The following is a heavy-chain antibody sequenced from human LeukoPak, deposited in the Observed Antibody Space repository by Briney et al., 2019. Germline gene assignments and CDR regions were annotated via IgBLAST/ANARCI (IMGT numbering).Heavy chain of an antibody. V-gene: IGHV4-59*01. CDR3: ARGRSGYYDILTGVYAAFDI. CDR2: IYYSGST. CDR1: GGSISSYY. Sequence: TSGTLSLTCAVSGGSISSYYGSWIRQPPGKGLEWIGYIYYSGSTNYNPSLKSRVTISVDTSKNQFSLKLSSVTAADTAVYYCARGRSGYYDILTGVYAAFDIWGQGTMVTVSS. D-gene: IGHD3-9*01. J-gene: IGHJ3*02.